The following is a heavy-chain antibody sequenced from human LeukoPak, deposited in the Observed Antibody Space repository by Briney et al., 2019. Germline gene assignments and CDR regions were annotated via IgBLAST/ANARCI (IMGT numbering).Heavy chain of an antibody. CDR3: AANPPRYSSGWSFDY. J-gene: IGHJ4*02. D-gene: IGHD6-19*01. CDR1: GFTFSSYA. Sequence: PGGSLRLSCSASGFTFSSYAMHWVRQAPGKGLEYVAAISSNGGSTYYADSVKGRFTISRDNSKNTLYLQMSSLRAEDTAVYYCAANPPRYSSGWSFDYWGQGTLVTVSS. V-gene: IGHV3-64D*06. CDR2: ISSNGGST.